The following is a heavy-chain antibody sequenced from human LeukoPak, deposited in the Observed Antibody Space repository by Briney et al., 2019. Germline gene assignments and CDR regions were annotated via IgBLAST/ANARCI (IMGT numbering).Heavy chain of an antibody. V-gene: IGHV1-18*01. J-gene: IGHJ4*02. D-gene: IGHD1-26*01. CDR3: ARDRVVGHTYFDY. CDR2: ISTYNGNT. Sequence: ASVKVSCKASGYSFTSYAINWVRQAPGQGLGWMGRISTYNGNTNYAQKFQGRVTMTTDTSTSTAYMELRSLRSDDTAVYYCARDRVVGHTYFDYWGQGTLVTVSS. CDR1: GYSFTSYA.